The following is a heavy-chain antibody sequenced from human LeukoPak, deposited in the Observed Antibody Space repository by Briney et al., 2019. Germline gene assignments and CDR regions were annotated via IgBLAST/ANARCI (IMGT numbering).Heavy chain of an antibody. V-gene: IGHV4-34*01. CDR2: INHSGST. J-gene: IGHJ3*02. CDR1: DGSFSGYY. D-gene: IGHD4-17*01. CDR3: ARGYGDYVTDGDAFDI. Sequence: PTETLSLTCAVYDGSFSGYYWSWIRQPPGKGLEWIGEINHSGSTNYNPSLKSRVTISVDTSKNQFSLKLSSVTAADTAVYYCARGYGDYVTDGDAFDIWGQGTMVTVSS.